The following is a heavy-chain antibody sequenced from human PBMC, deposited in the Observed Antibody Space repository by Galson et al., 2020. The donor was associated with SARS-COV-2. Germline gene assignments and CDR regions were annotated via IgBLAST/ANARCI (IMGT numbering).Heavy chain of an antibody. CDR2: IYYSGST. V-gene: IGHV4-31*03. Sequence: TLSLTCTVSGGSISSGGYYWSWIRQHPGKGLEWIGYIYYSGSTYYNPSLKSRVTISVDTSKNQFSLKLSSVTAADTAVYYCARDFMVRGVEPDLYYYYGMDVWGQGTTVTVSS. CDR1: GGSISSGGYY. CDR3: ARDFMVRGVEPDLYYYYGMDV. D-gene: IGHD3-10*01. J-gene: IGHJ6*02.